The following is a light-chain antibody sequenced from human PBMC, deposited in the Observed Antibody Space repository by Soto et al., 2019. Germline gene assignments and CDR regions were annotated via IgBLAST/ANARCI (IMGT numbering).Light chain of an antibody. V-gene: IGLV2-14*03. J-gene: IGLJ1*01. CDR1: SSDIGAYIH. Sequence: QSALPQPASVSGSPGQSIAVSCSGTSSDIGAYIHVSWYQQHPGKAPKLMIYDVSNRPSGVSDRFSGSKSGNTASLTISGLQAEDEADYYCTSYTTSGTYVFGAGTKLTVL. CDR3: TSYTTSGTYV. CDR2: DVS.